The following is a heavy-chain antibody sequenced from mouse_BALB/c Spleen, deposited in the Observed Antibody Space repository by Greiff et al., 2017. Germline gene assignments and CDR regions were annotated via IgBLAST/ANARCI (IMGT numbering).Heavy chain of an antibody. V-gene: IGHV1-20*02. CDR2: INPYNGDT. D-gene: IGHD2-4*01. J-gene: IGHJ4*01. CDR1: GYSFTGYF. CDR3: DRCGVYYDYYYAMDY. Sequence: EVQLQQSGPELVKPGASVKISCTASGYSFTGYFMNWVMQSHGKSLEWIGRINPYNGDTFYNQKFKGQATLTVDKSSSTAHMELRSLASEDAAVYYCDRCGVYYDYYYAMDYWGQGTSVTVSS.